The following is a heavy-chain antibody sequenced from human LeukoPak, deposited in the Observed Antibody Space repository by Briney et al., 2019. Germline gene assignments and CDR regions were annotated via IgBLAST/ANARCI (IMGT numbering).Heavy chain of an antibody. J-gene: IGHJ4*02. CDR2: LSGSGGST. Sequence: GGSLRLSCAASGFIFSNYAMSWVRQAPGKGLEWVSALSGSGGSTYYADSVKGRFTISRDNSKNTLYLQMNSLRAEDTAVYYCARGGSYYYDTSAYFAYWGQGTLVTVSS. CDR3: ARGGSYYYDTSAYFAY. V-gene: IGHV3-23*01. CDR1: GFIFSNYA. D-gene: IGHD3-22*01.